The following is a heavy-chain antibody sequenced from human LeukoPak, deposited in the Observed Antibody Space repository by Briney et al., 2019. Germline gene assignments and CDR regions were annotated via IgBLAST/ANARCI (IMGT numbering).Heavy chain of an antibody. Sequence: GGSLRLSCAASGFTFSSYGMHWVRQAPGKGLEWVAFIRYDGSNKYYADSVKGRFTISRDNSKNTLYLQMNSLRAEDTAVYYCAKDLYSSSWYSGYWGQGTLVTVSS. CDR2: IRYDGSNK. CDR3: AKDLYSSSWYSGY. J-gene: IGHJ4*02. V-gene: IGHV3-30*02. CDR1: GFTFSSYG. D-gene: IGHD6-13*01.